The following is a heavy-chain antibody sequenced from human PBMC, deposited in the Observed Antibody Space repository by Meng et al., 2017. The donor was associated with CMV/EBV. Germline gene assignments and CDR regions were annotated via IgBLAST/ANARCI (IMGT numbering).Heavy chain of an antibody. CDR2: IYTSGST. CDR1: GGSFSSGSYY. J-gene: IGHJ5*02. Sequence: QVPRRESGPERAKPSQTLSLACTVPGGSFSSGSYYWSWIRQPAGKGLEWIGRIYTSGSTNYNPSLKSQVTISVDTSKNQFSLKLSSVTAADTAVYYCAREVVVITPYNWFDPWGQGTLVPSPQ. V-gene: IGHV4-61*02. D-gene: IGHD3-22*01. CDR3: AREVVVITPYNWFDP.